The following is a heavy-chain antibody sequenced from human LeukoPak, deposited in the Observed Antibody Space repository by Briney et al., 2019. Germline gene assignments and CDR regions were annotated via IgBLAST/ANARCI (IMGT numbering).Heavy chain of an antibody. CDR3: ARASPRRHTFGGVIVIRGSDAFDI. Sequence: SETLSLTCAVYGGSFSGYYWSWIRQPPGKGLEWIGEINHSGSTNYNPSLKSRVTISVDTSKNQFSLKLSSVTAADTAVYYCARASPRRHTFGGVIVIRGSDAFDIWGQGTMVTVSS. V-gene: IGHV4-34*01. CDR2: INHSGST. D-gene: IGHD3-16*02. J-gene: IGHJ3*02. CDR1: GGSFSGYY.